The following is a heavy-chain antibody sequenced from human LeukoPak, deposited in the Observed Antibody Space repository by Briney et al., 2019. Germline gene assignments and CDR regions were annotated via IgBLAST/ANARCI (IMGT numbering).Heavy chain of an antibody. Sequence: PGGSLRLSCAASGFTFSSYWMSWVRQAPGKGLEWVSAISESGSGTYYADSVKGRFTISRDNSKDTLSLQMNSLRAEDTAVYYCAKDIAQGYTFGSIEQDYWGQGTLVTVSS. CDR1: GFTFSSYW. D-gene: IGHD5-18*01. CDR2: ISESGSGT. J-gene: IGHJ4*02. V-gene: IGHV3-23*01. CDR3: AKDIAQGYTFGSIEQDY.